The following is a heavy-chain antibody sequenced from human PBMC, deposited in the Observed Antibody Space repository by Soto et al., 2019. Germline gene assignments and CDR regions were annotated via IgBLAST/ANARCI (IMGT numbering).Heavy chain of an antibody. D-gene: IGHD4-17*01. CDR3: ARDSFPYGDYRPMNY. Sequence: GGSLRLSCAASGFTFSNYWMSWVRQAPGKGLEWVANIKQDGSEKYYVDSVKGRFTISRDNAKNSLYLQMNSLRAEDTAVYYCARDSFPYGDYRPMNYWGQGTLVTVSS. CDR2: IKQDGSEK. V-gene: IGHV3-7*01. J-gene: IGHJ4*02. CDR1: GFTFSNYW.